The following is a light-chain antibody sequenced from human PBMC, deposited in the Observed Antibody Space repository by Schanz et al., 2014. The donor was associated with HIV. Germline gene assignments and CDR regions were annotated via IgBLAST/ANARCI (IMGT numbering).Light chain of an antibody. CDR1: QTVSNN. CDR2: GAS. CDR3: QQYYNTPPYT. Sequence: EIVMTQSPGTLSVSPGERATLSCRASQTVSNNLAWYQQKPGQAPRLLIYGASTRVTGIPARFSGSGSGTEFTLTISSLQAEDVAVYYCQQYYNTPPYTFGQGTKLEI. J-gene: IGKJ2*01. V-gene: IGKV3-15*01.